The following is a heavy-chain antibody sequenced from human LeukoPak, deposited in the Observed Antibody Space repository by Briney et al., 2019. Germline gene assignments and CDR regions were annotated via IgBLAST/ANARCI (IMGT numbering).Heavy chain of an antibody. CDR2: INGSGGST. D-gene: IGHD3-10*01. V-gene: IGHV3-23*01. J-gene: IGHJ4*02. CDR3: ATSRRGLGSGTYY. Sequence: GGSLRLSCAASGFTFSSYAMSWVRQAPGKGLEWISAINGSGGSTYYADSVKGRFTISRDNSNNTLYLQMNSQRAEDTAVYYCATSRRGLGSGTYYWGQGTLVTVSS. CDR1: GFTFSSYA.